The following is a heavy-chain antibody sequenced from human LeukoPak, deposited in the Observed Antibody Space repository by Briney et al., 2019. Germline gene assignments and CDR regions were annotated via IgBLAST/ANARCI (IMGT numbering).Heavy chain of an antibody. Sequence: SETLSLTCTVVGDSISSYYWSWIRQPAGKGLEWIGRMFYSGNTDYNPSLKSRLTMSIDTSKNQFSLKLSSVTAADTAVYFCARDQEHCSGTSCYPYWYDSWGQGTLVTVSS. CDR3: ARDQEHCSGTSCYPYWYDS. V-gene: IGHV4-4*07. CDR1: GDSISSYY. D-gene: IGHD2-2*01. J-gene: IGHJ5*01. CDR2: MFYSGNT.